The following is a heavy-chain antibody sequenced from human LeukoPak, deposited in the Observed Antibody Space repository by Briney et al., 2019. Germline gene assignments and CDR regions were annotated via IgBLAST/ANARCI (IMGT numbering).Heavy chain of an antibody. CDR2: IKQEGSEK. CDR3: ARNQAAHLDY. V-gene: IGHV3-7*01. D-gene: IGHD2-15*01. CDR1: GFTFSSYW. J-gene: IGHJ4*02. Sequence: PGGSLRLSCAASGFTFSSYWMTWVRQAPGKGLEWVANIKQEGSEKNYVDSVKGRFTISRDNARNSLYLQMNSLRAEDTAVYYCARNQAAHLDYWGQGTLVTVSS.